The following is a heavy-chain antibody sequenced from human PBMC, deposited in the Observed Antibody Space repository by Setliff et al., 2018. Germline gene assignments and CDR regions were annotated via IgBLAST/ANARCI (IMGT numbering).Heavy chain of an antibody. J-gene: IGHJ5*02. D-gene: IGHD7-27*01. CDR2: MNPNTGYT. Sequence: ASVNVSCKASGYSFSTYDINWVRQAAGQGLEWMGWMNPNTGYTGYARNFQGRVTMTRNTSISTAYMELSGLRSDDTAVYYCARGSRSQNWGGRYSWFDPWGQGILVTVSS. V-gene: IGHV1-8*02. CDR1: GYSFSTYD. CDR3: ARGSRSQNWGGRYSWFDP.